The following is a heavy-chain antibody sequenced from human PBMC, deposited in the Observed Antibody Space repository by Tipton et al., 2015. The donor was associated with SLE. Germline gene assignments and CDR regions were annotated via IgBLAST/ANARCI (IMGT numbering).Heavy chain of an antibody. V-gene: IGHV4-34*01. CDR3: ARGGGSYGSGSYYPMDV. D-gene: IGHD3-10*01. J-gene: IGHJ6*02. CDR1: GGSLSGYY. CDR2: INHSGST. Sequence: TLSLTCAVYGGSLSGYYRSWIRQPPGKGLEWIGEINHSGSTNYNPSLKSRVTISEDSSKNQFSLKVTSVTAADTAVYYCARGGGSYGSGSYYPMDVWGQGTTVTVSS.